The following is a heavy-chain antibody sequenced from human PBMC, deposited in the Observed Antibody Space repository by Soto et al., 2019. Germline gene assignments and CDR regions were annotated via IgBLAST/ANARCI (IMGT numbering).Heavy chain of an antibody. V-gene: IGHV4-61*01. CDR2: IYYTGTT. CDR3: ARDRMVSSPPRA. J-gene: IGHJ5*02. Sequence: SETLSLTCTVSGGSVRSGYYWNWIRQSPGKGREWIGYIYYTGTTNYNPSLKSRVTLSVDTSKNQFSLKLNSVTAADTAVYFCARDRMVSSPPRAWGKGTLVTVSS. CDR1: GGSVRSGYY. D-gene: IGHD6-6*01.